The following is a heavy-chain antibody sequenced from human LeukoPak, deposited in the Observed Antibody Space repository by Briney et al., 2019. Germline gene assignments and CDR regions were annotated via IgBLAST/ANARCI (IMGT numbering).Heavy chain of an antibody. CDR3: ARFNSGSYQHYFDY. CDR1: GASVTHGGFS. Sequence: SETLSLTCAVSGASVTHGGFSWTWVRQPPGKGLEWLALISYSGSAHYTLSLKSRLSISVDTSKNQFSLKLSSVTAADTAVYYCARFNSGSYQHYFDYWGQGTLVTVSS. V-gene: IGHV4-30-4*07. J-gene: IGHJ4*02. D-gene: IGHD1-26*01. CDR2: ISYSGSA.